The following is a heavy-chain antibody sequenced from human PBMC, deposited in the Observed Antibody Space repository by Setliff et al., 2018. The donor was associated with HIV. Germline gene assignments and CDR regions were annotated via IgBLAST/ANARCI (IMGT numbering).Heavy chain of an antibody. CDR3: ARVASGYDYGWLDP. V-gene: IGHV3-48*03. D-gene: IGHD5-12*01. CDR2: ISSSGSTR. J-gene: IGHJ5*02. CDR1: GFSFGDYQ. Sequence: PGGSLRLSCGGSGFSFGDYQMNWVRQAPGKGLEWVSYISSSGSTRYYADSVKGRFTISRDNAENTLYLQMNSLRAEDTAVYYCARVASGYDYGWLDPWGQGTLVTVSS.